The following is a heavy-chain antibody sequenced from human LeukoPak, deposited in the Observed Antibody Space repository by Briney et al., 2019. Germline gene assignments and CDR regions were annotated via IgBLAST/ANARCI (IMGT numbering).Heavy chain of an antibody. D-gene: IGHD4-17*01. J-gene: IGHJ6*03. V-gene: IGHV4-31*03. Sequence: SQTLSLTCTVSGGSISSGGYYWSWIRQHPGKGLEWIGYIYYSGSTYYNPSLKSRVTISVDTSKNQFSLKLSSVTAADTAVYYCARTVTTPNKLYYYYYYMDVWGKGTTVTVSS. CDR2: IYYSGST. CDR3: ARTVTTPNKLYYYYYYMDV. CDR1: GGSISSGGYY.